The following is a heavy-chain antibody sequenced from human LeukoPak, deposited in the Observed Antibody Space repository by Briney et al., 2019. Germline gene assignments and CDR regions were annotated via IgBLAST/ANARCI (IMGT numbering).Heavy chain of an antibody. Sequence: GESLKISCKASGYSFTTDWIAWVRQMPGKGLEWMGIIYPGDSGTRYCPSFQGQVTISADNSISTAYLQWSSLKASDTGMYYCARGGRRAVAGTFDYWGQGTLVTVSS. V-gene: IGHV5-51*01. D-gene: IGHD6-19*01. CDR3: ARGGRRAVAGTFDY. CDR1: GYSFTTDW. CDR2: IYPGDSGT. J-gene: IGHJ4*02.